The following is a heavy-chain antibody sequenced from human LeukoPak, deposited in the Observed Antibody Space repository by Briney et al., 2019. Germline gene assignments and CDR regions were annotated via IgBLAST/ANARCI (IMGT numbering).Heavy chain of an antibody. CDR1: GYTFTNNG. J-gene: IGHJ4*02. CDR2: ISGYNGNT. V-gene: IGHV1-18*01. Sequence: ASVTVSCKASGYTFTNNGITWVRQAPGQGLEWMGWISGYNGNTNYAQKLQGRVTMTTETSTSTAYMELRSLRSDDTAIYCCARTCSGASCYVIYWGQGTLLTVSS. D-gene: IGHD2-15*01. CDR3: ARTCSGASCYVIY.